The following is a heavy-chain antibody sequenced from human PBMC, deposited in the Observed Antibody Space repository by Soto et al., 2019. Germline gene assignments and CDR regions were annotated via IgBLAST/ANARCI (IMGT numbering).Heavy chain of an antibody. CDR3: ARVYCSGGSCYGIDY. V-gene: IGHV1-46*01. J-gene: IGHJ4*02. CDR1: GYTFTSYY. CDR2: INPTSST. D-gene: IGHD2-15*01. Sequence: QVQLVQSGAEVKKPGASVKVSCKASGYTFTSYYMHWVRQAPGQGLEWMGIINPTSSTSYAQKFQGRVTMIRDTSTSTVYMELSSLRSEDTAVYYCARVYCSGGSCYGIDYWGQGTLVTVSS.